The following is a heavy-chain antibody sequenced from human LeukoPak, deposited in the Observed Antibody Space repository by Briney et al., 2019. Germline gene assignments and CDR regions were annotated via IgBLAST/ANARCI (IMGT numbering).Heavy chain of an antibody. Sequence: QTGGSLRLFCAASRITFSANWMHWVRQAPGKGLVCFARIDTDGTITDYADSVKGRFTISRDNAENTLYLQMNSLRADDTAVYYCGSSSTNCCDHWGQGALVTVSS. CDR1: RITFSANW. V-gene: IGHV3-74*01. CDR2: IDTDGTIT. D-gene: IGHD2-2*01. CDR3: GSSSTNCCDH. J-gene: IGHJ4*02.